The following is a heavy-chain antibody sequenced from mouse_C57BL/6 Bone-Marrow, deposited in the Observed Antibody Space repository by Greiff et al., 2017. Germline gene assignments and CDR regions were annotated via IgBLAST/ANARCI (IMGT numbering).Heavy chain of an antibody. D-gene: IGHD2-3*01. V-gene: IGHV5-16*01. J-gene: IGHJ2*01. CDR1: GFTFSDYY. CDR2: INYDGSST. Sequence: EVMLVESEGGLVQPGSSMKLSCTASGFTFSDYYMAWVRQVPEKGLEWVANINYDGSSTYYLDSLKSRFIISRDNAKNILYLQMSSLKSEDTATYYCARDRDGYSVDYWGQGTTLTVSS. CDR3: ARDRDGYSVDY.